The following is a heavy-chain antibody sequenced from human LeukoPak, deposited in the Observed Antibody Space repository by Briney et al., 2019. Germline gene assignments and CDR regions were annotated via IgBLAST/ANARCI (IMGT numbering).Heavy chain of an antibody. J-gene: IGHJ4*02. D-gene: IGHD3-9*01. CDR3: VRGFHSFDI. V-gene: IGHV3-72*01. CDR1: GFTLSDHY. CDR2: SRNKDHRYST. Sequence: PGGSLRLSCAASGFTLSDHYMDWVRQAPGKGLEWVGRSRNKDHRYSTEYAASVKGRFTISRGESSNSLYLQMNSLKTDDTAVYYCVRGFHSFDIWGQGTLVSVSS.